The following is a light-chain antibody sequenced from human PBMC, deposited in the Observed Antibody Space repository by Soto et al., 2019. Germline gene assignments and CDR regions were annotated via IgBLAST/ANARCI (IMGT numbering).Light chain of an antibody. CDR2: GAS. CDR3: QQYNNWPPVT. V-gene: IGKV3-15*01. J-gene: IGKJ1*01. Sequence: EIGLTQSPGTLSLSPGERATLSCRALQSVSSSYLAWYQQKPGQAPRLLIYGASTRATGIPARFSGSGSGTEFTLTISSLQSEDFAVYYCQQYNNWPPVTFGQGTKVDIK. CDR1: QSVSSSY.